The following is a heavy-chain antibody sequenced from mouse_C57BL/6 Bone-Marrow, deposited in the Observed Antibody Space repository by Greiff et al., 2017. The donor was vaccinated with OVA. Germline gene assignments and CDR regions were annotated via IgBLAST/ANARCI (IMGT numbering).Heavy chain of an antibody. CDR3: ARLTGTWFAY. CDR1: GFSLTSYG. V-gene: IGHV2-2*01. D-gene: IGHD4-1*01. CDR2: IWSGRST. J-gene: IGHJ3*01. Sequence: QVQLKQSGPGLVQPSQSLSITCTVSGFSLTSYGVHWVRQSPGKGLEWLGVIWSGRSTDYNAAFISRLSISKDNSKSQVFFKMNSLQADDTAIYYCARLTGTWFAYWGQGTLVTVSA.